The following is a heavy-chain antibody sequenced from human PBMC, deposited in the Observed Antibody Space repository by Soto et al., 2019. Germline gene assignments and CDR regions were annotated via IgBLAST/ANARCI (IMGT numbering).Heavy chain of an antibody. Sequence: GGSLRLSCAASGFTFSNYYMHWIRQAPGKGLEWISSMSGRGDNIAYADSVKGRFTISRDNAKNSLYLQMNSLRAEETAVYYCARDPRNLGFDPWGQGTLVTVSS. CDR2: MSGRGDNI. CDR3: ARDPRNLGFDP. D-gene: IGHD3-16*01. CDR1: GFTFSNYY. V-gene: IGHV3-11*01. J-gene: IGHJ5*02.